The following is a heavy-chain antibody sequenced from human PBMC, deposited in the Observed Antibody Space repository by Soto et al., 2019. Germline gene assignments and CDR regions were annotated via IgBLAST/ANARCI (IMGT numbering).Heavy chain of an antibody. CDR2: INAGNGNT. D-gene: IGHD2-2*01. Sequence: ASVKVSCKASGYTFTSYAMHWVRQAPGQRLEWMGWINAGNGNTKYSQKFQGRVTITRDTSASTAYMELSSLRSEDTAVYYCARDGPAAIHYYYYMDVWGKGTTVTVSS. CDR1: GYTFTSYA. V-gene: IGHV1-3*01. J-gene: IGHJ6*03. CDR3: ARDGPAAIHYYYYMDV.